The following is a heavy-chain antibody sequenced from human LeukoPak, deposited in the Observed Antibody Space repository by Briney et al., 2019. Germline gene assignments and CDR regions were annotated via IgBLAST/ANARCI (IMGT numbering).Heavy chain of an antibody. CDR1: GFTFSSYA. D-gene: IGHD1-14*01. Sequence: GGSLRLSCAASGFTFSSYAMSWVRRAPGKGLGWVSAISGSGGSTYYADSVKGRFTISRDNSKNTLYLQMNSLRAEDTAVYYCAKDRQGGPGTAEFDYWGQGTLVTVSS. J-gene: IGHJ4*02. V-gene: IGHV3-23*01. CDR2: ISGSGGST. CDR3: AKDRQGGPGTAEFDY.